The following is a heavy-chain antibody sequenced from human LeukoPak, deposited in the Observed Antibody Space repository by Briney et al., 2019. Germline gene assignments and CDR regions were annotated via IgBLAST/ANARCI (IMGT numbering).Heavy chain of an antibody. V-gene: IGHV4-4*07. D-gene: IGHD2-8*01. J-gene: IGHJ4*02. CDR1: GYSISSGYY. CDR3: ARDPMGHCTDGVCSRFFDY. CDR2: IYSSGGT. Sequence: PSETLSLTCAVSGYSISSGYYWGWIRQPAGKGLEWIGRIYSSGGTNYNPSLKSRVTMSLDTSKNHFSLKLSSVTAADTAVYYCARDPMGHCTDGVCSRFFDYWGQGTLVTVSS.